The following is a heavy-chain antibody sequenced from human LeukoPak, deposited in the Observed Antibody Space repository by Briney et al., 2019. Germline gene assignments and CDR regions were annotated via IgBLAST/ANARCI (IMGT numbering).Heavy chain of an antibody. D-gene: IGHD4-11*01. J-gene: IGHJ4*02. CDR1: GFTFSSYA. Sequence: PGGSLRLSCAASGFTFSSYAMSWVRQAPGKGLEWVSAISGSGGSTYYADSVKGQFTISRDNSKNTLYLQMNGLRAEDTAVYYCAKPPPPYSNYGVWGQGTLVTVSS. V-gene: IGHV3-23*01. CDR3: AKPPPPYSNYGV. CDR2: ISGSGGST.